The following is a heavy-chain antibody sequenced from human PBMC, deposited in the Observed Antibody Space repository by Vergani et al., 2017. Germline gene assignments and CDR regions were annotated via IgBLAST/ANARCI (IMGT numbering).Heavy chain of an antibody. CDR2: IYNTWCT. CDR1: GGSINSDSHY. J-gene: IGHJ4*02. CDR3: ARGKKGGWYGGDY. Sequence: QVQLQESGPGLVKPSQTLSLTCTVSGGSINSDSHYWTWIRQPAGKGLEWLGRIYNTWCTHYNPSLKSRVTISVDTSKNHFSLNLSSVTAADTAVYYCARGKKGGWYGGDYWGQGALVTVSS. V-gene: IGHV4-61*02. D-gene: IGHD6-19*01.